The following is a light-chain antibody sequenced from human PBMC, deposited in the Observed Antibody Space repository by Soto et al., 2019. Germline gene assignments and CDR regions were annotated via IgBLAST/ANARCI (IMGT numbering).Light chain of an antibody. J-gene: IGLJ2*01. Sequence: QSALTQPPSASGSPGQSVTISCAGSSSDIGASNSVSWYQQHPGKAPKLLISEVTKRPSGVPDRFSGSKSGNTASLTVSGLQADDEADYYCGSTEGSHKPVVFGGGTKVTVL. V-gene: IGLV2-8*01. CDR1: SSDIGASNS. CDR2: EVT. CDR3: GSTEGSHKPVV.